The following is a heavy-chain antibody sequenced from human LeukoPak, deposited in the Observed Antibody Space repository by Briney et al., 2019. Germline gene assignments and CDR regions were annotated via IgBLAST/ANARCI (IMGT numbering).Heavy chain of an antibody. V-gene: IGHV3-48*03. CDR3: ASRINLIAARSTSLSDY. CDR1: GFTFSSYE. D-gene: IGHD6-6*01. Sequence: GGSLRLSCAASGFTFSSYEMNWVRQAPGKGLEWVSYISSSGSTIYYADSVKGRFTISRDNAKNSLYLQMNSLRAEDTAVYYCASRINLIAARSTSLSDYWGQGTLVTVSS. J-gene: IGHJ4*02. CDR2: ISSSGSTI.